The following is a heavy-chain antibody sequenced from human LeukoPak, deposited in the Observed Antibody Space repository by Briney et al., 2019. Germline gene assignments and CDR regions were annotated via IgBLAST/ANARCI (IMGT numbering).Heavy chain of an antibody. V-gene: IGHV3-30*18. J-gene: IGHJ4*02. Sequence: PGRSLRLSCAASGFTFSSYGMHWVRQAPGKGLEWVAVISYDGSNKYYADSVKGRFTISRDNSKNTLYLQMNSLRAEDTAVYYCAKDRLAAAGLNFDYWGQGTLVTVYS. D-gene: IGHD6-13*01. CDR2: ISYDGSNK. CDR3: AKDRLAAAGLNFDY. CDR1: GFTFSSYG.